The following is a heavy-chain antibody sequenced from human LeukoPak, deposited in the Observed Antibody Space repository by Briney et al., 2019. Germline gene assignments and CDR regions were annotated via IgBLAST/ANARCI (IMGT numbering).Heavy chain of an antibody. J-gene: IGHJ4*02. CDR3: ARGGADYVIGY. D-gene: IGHD4-17*01. V-gene: IGHV3-11*06. Sequence: PGGSLRLSCAASGFTFSDYYMSWIRQAPGKGLEWISFISGSSSYTNYADSVKGRFTISRDNTKNSLYLQMNNLRAEDTAVYYCARGGADYVIGYWGQGTLVTVSS. CDR2: ISGSSSYT. CDR1: GFTFSDYY.